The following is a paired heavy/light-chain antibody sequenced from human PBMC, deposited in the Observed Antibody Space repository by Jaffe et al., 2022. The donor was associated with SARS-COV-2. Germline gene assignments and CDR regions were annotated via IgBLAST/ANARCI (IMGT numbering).Heavy chain of an antibody. Sequence: QVQLVESGGGVVRPGRSLRLSCAASGFSFSNFAMHWVRQAPGKGLEWVAAISDDGSKKNYADAVKGRFIISRDNSRNTLYLQMNSLRAEDTSVYYCASQYNSGWYLVPIDSWGQGTLITVSS. CDR2: ISDDGSKK. CDR3: ASQYNSGWYLVPIDS. J-gene: IGHJ4*02. CDR1: GFSFSNFA. D-gene: IGHD6-19*01. V-gene: IGHV3-30*03.
Light chain of an antibody. J-gene: IGKJ3*01. CDR3: HQYGSSPFT. V-gene: IGKV3-20*01. Sequence: EIVLTQSPGTLSFSPGERATLSCRASQRVESNYLAWYQQKPGQAPRLLFYGASSRATGVPDRFSGGGSGTDFTLTISRLEPEDFAVYYCHQYGSSPFTFGPGTTVDIE. CDR1: QRVESNY. CDR2: GAS.